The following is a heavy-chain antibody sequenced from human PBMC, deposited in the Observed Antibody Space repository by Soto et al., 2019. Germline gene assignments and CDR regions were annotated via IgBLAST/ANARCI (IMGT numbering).Heavy chain of an antibody. J-gene: IGHJ3*02. Sequence: ESGGGVVQPGRSLRLSCAASGFTFSSYGMHWVRQAPGKGLEWVAVIWYDGSNKYYADSVKGRFTISRDNSKNTLYLQMNSLRAEDTAVYYCASLYAPGAFDIWGQGTMVTVSS. CDR1: GFTFSSYG. D-gene: IGHD2-2*01. CDR3: ASLYAPGAFDI. CDR2: IWYDGSNK. V-gene: IGHV3-33*01.